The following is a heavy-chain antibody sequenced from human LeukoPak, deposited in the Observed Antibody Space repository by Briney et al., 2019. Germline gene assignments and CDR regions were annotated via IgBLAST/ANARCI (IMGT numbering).Heavy chain of an antibody. CDR2: IFGSASKI. V-gene: IGHV3-23*01. CDR1: GFTFATYS. J-gene: IGHJ3*01. CDR3: VKDRVPDSGWSFDV. Sequence: GGSLRLPCTTSGFTFATYSMSWVRQAPWQGLEWVASIFGSASKIYHADSVKGRFTVSRDNSKNTLYLQMNGLRVEDTALYYCVKDRVPDSGWSFDVWGRGTMVTVSA. D-gene: IGHD6-19*01.